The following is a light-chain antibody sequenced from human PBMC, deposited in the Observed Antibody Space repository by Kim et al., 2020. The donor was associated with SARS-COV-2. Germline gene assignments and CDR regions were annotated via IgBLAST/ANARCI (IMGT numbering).Light chain of an antibody. CDR2: QAI. Sequence: SLPAEQTASTTCAGNCLVDNAACYYQKEPRQPPVLVIYQAIKRPAGTPRRFAGTTAGNTAPLTSGAPHAMDEADYCCQGWDSSALVFGGGTQLTVL. J-gene: IGLJ2*01. CDR1: CLVDNA. CDR3: QGWDSSALV. V-gene: IGLV3-1*01.